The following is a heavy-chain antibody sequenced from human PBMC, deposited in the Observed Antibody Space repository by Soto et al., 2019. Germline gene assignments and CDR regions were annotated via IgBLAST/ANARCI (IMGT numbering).Heavy chain of an antibody. Sequence: QAQLVQSGAEVKKPGASVKVSCKASGYTFTRYGISWVRQAPGQGLEWMGWISAHSGNTNYAQKVQGRVTMTTETSTNTAYLELRNLRFDDTAVYYCARDREYYIGMDVWGQGTTVAVSS. CDR3: ARDREYYIGMDV. V-gene: IGHV1-18*01. CDR2: ISAHSGNT. CDR1: GYTFTRYG. J-gene: IGHJ6*02.